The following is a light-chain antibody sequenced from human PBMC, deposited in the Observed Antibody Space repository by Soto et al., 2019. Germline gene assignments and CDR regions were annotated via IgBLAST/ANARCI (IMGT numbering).Light chain of an antibody. J-gene: IGKJ5*01. Sequence: DIQMTQSPSSLSASVGDRVTITCQASHDIKDFLNWFQEKPGKAPKLLIYDASNLQTGVPSRFSGSRSGNNFTFTISSLQPEDIATYYCHRYDSLPPTFGQGTRLDIK. CDR1: HDIKDF. V-gene: IGKV1-33*01. CDR2: DAS. CDR3: HRYDSLPPT.